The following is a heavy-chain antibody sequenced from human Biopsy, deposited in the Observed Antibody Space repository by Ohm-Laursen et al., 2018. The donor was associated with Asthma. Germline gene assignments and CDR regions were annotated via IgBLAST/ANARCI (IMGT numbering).Heavy chain of an antibody. CDR2: ISSSSSTI. CDR1: GFTFSSYS. V-gene: IGHV3-48*02. Sequence: SLRLSCAASGFTFSSYSMNWVRQAQGKGLEWVSYISSSSSTIYYADSVKGRFTISRGNAKNSLYLQMNSLRDEDTAVYYCARPRWGPYGYWGQGTLVTVSS. CDR3: ARPRWGPYGY. J-gene: IGHJ4*02. D-gene: IGHD4-17*01.